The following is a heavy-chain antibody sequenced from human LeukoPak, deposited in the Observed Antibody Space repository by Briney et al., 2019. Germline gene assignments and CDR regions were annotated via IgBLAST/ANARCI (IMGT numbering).Heavy chain of an antibody. D-gene: IGHD3-16*01. Sequence: PSETLSLTCTVSGGSISSYYWSWIRQPPGKGLEWIGYIYYSGSTNYNPSLKSRVTISVDTSKNQFSLKLSSVTAADTAVYYCARVVDYAWGTYPHPGYFDYWGQGTLVTVSS. J-gene: IGHJ4*02. V-gene: IGHV4-59*01. CDR1: GGSISSYY. CDR3: ARVVDYAWGTYPHPGYFDY. CDR2: IYYSGST.